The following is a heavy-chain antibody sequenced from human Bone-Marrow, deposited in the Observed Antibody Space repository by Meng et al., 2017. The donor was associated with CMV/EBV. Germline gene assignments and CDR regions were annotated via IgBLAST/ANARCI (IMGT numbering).Heavy chain of an antibody. CDR3: ARDPDVYYGMDV. V-gene: IGHV3-30*04. Sequence: GGSLRLSCAASGFTFSSYSMHWVRQAPGKGLEWVTVISYDGTNTFYADSVKGRFTISRDNSKNTLSLQMNSLRAEDTAVYHCARDPDVYYGMDVWGQGTTVTVSS. CDR2: ISYDGTNT. CDR1: GFTFSSYS. J-gene: IGHJ6*02.